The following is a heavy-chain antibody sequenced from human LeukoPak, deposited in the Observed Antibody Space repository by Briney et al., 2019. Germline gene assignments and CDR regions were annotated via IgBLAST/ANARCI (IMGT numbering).Heavy chain of an antibody. J-gene: IGHJ5*02. V-gene: IGHV3-48*03. CDR1: GFTFSSYE. CDR2: VDSGAKTI. Sequence: GGSLRLSCAASGFTFSSYEMNWVRQAPGKGLEWVSYVDSGAKTIWYADSVKGRFTTSRDNAKNSLYLQMNNLKAEDTGVYYCTRDRHGEGIRFGPWGQGTLVTVSS. CDR3: TRDRHGEGIRFGP. D-gene: IGHD6-6*01.